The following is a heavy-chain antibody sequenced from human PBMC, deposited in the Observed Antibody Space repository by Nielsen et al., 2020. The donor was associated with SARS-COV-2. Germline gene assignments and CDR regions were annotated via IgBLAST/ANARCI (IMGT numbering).Heavy chain of an antibody. CDR2: IKQDGSEI. CDR1: GFTFSSYW. V-gene: IGHV3-7*03. J-gene: IGHJ6*03. CDR3: ARDRSYGDFHYYYYMDV. D-gene: IGHD4-17*01. Sequence: GESLKISCAASGFTFSSYWMSWVRQAPGKGLEWVANIKQDGSEIYYVDSVKGRFTISRDNAKNSLYLQMNSLRAEDTAVYYCARDRSYGDFHYYYYMDVWGKGTTVTVSS.